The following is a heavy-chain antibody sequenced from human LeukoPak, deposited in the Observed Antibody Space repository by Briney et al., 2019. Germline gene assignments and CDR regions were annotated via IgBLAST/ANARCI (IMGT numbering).Heavy chain of an antibody. CDR1: GFTFSSYG. CDR2: ISYDGSNK. D-gene: IGHD4-17*01. Sequence: GRSLRLSCAASGFTFSSYGMHWVRQAPGKGLEWVAVISYDGSNKYYADSVKGRFTISRDNPKNTLYLQMNSLRAEDTAVYYCAKGGATVIDYWGQGTLVTVSS. CDR3: AKGGATVIDY. V-gene: IGHV3-30*18. J-gene: IGHJ4*02.